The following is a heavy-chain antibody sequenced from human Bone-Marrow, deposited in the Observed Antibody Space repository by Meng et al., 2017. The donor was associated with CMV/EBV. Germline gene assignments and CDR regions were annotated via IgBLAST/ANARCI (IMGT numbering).Heavy chain of an antibody. V-gene: IGHV2-70*20. J-gene: IGHJ6*02. CDR1: GFAPSTSGMC. D-gene: IGHD5-18*01. CDR3: ARFTYYSYGHPAINGADAYYYYYGMDV. CDR2: IDWDDDK. Sequence: GPTLLHPPPPLTLTCTFAGFAPSTSGMCVSCVRQPPGKALEWLALIDWDDDKYYSTSLKTMLTSSKDTSKNQVVLTMTNMDPVDTATYYCARFTYYSYGHPAINGADAYYYYYGMDVWGQGTTVTVSS.